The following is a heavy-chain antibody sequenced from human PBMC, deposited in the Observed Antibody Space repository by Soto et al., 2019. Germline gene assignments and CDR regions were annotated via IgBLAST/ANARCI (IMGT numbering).Heavy chain of an antibody. D-gene: IGHD2-2*01. CDR2: IWHDGRNK. J-gene: IGHJ4*02. Sequence: QVQLVESGGGVVQPGRSLRLSCAASGFTFSSFGMHWVRQAPGKGLEWVVVIWHDGRNKYYADFVKGRFTISRDNSKNMLYLQMNSLRAEDTAVYYCASRSPALDYWGQGTLVTVSS. CDR3: ASRSPALDY. V-gene: IGHV3-33*01. CDR1: GFTFSSFG.